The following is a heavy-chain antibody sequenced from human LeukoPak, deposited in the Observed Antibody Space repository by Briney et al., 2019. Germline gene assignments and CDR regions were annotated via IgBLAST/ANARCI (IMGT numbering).Heavy chain of an antibody. V-gene: IGHV1-24*01. CDR1: GYTLTELS. D-gene: IGHD1-26*01. CDR3: ATGLEEVGATSY. J-gene: IGHJ4*02. CDR2: FDPEDGET. Sequence: ASVKVSCKVSGYTLTELSMHWVRQAPGKGLEWMGGFDPEDGETIYAQKFQGRVTMTEDTSTDTAYMEPSSLRSEDTAVYYCATGLEEVGATSYWGQGTLVTVSS.